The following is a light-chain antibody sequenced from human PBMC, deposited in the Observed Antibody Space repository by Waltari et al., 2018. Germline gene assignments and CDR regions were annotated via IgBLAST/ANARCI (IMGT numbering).Light chain of an antibody. V-gene: IGKV4-1*01. CDR1: QSVLYSSNNKNC. J-gene: IGKJ1*01. CDR2: WAP. Sequence: DIVMTQSPDSLAVSLGERATINCKSSQSVLYSSNNKNCLAWYQQKPGQPPKLPIYWAPTRESGVPDRFSGSGSGTDFTLTISSLQAEDVAVYYCHQYYSSPWTFGQGTKVEI. CDR3: HQYYSSPWT.